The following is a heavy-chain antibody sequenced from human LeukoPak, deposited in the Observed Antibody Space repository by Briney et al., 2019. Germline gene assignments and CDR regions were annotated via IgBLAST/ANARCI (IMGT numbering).Heavy chain of an antibody. Sequence: SETLSLTCAVSGGSISSGGYSWSWIRQPPGKGLEWIGYTYHSGSTYYNPSLKSRVTISVDRSKNQFSLKLSSVTAADTAVYYCARGPYGTTVVTPFDYWGQGTLVTVSS. CDR2: TYHSGST. D-gene: IGHD4-23*01. J-gene: IGHJ4*02. V-gene: IGHV4-30-2*01. CDR1: GGSISSGGYS. CDR3: ARGPYGTTVVTPFDY.